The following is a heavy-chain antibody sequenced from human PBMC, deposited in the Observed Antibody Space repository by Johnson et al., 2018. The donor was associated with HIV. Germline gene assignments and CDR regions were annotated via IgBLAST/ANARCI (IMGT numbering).Heavy chain of an antibody. CDR1: GFTFSSYA. CDR3: AREHRYYYDSSGYYRGDAFDI. D-gene: IGHD3-22*01. J-gene: IGHJ3*02. V-gene: IGHV3-30-3*01. CDR2: ISYDGSNT. Sequence: QVQLVESGGGVVQPGRSLRLSCAASGFTFSSYAMHWVRQAPGKGLEWVAVISYDGSNTYYADSVKGRFTISRDNSKNTLYLQMNSLRAEDTAVYYCAREHRYYYDSSGYYRGDAFDIWGQGTMVTVSS.